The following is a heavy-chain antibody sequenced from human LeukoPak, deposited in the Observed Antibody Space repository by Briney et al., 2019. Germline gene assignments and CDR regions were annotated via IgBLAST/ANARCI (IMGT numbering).Heavy chain of an antibody. CDR3: VFGDSSGSSTSPFDY. CDR1: GFTFSSYS. D-gene: IGHD3-22*01. V-gene: IGHV3-21*01. CDR2: ISSSSSSYI. Sequence: PGGSLRLSRAASGFTFSSYSMNWVRQAPGKGLEWVSSISSSSSSYIYYADSVKGRFTISRDNAKNSLYLQMNSLRAEDTAVYYCVFGDSSGSSTSPFDYWGQGTLVTASS. J-gene: IGHJ4*02.